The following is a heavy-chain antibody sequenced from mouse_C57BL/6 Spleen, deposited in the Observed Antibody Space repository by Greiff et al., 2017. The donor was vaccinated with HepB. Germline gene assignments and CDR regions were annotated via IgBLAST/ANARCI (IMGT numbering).Heavy chain of an antibody. D-gene: IGHD2-2*01. Sequence: EVKVVESGGGLVKPGGSLKLSCAASGFTFSDYGMHWVRQAPEKGLEWVAYISSGSSTIYYADTVKGRFTISRENAKNTRFLQMTSLRSEDTAMYYCARWLRYAMDYWGQGTSVTVSS. J-gene: IGHJ4*01. CDR2: ISSGSSTI. CDR3: ARWLRYAMDY. CDR1: GFTFSDYG. V-gene: IGHV5-17*01.